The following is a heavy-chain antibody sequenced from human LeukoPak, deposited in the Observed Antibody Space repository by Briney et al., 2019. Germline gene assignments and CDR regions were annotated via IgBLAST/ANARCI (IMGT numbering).Heavy chain of an antibody. CDR1: GGTFSSYA. J-gene: IGHJ4*02. V-gene: IGHV3-23*01. CDR3: AKDSPTLYGSGSYYNLDY. D-gene: IGHD3-10*01. CDR2: ISGSGDST. Sequence: ASVKVSCKASGGTFSSYAMSWVRQAPGKGLEWVSVISGSGDSTYYADSVKGRFTISRDNSKNTLYLQMNTLRAEDTAVYYCAKDSPTLYGSGSYYNLDYWGQGTLVTVSS.